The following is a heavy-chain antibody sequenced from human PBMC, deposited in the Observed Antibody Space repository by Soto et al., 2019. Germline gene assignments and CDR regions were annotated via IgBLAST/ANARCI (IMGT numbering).Heavy chain of an antibody. V-gene: IGHV3-23*01. J-gene: IGHJ4*02. CDR2: ISGSGGST. Sequence: PGGSLRLSCAASGFTFSNYAMSWVRQAPGKGLECVSAISGSGGSTYYADSVKGRFTISRDNSKNTLYLQMNSLRAEDTAVYFCAKRDSNWNSPDDYWGQGALVTVSS. CDR1: GFTFSNYA. D-gene: IGHD1-7*01. CDR3: AKRDSNWNSPDDY.